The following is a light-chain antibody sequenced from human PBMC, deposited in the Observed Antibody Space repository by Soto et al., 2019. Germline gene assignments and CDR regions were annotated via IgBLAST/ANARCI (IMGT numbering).Light chain of an antibody. CDR2: GAS. Sequence: EIVMTQSPATLSVSPGERATLSCRASQSVSSKLAWYQQKPGQAPRLLMYGASTRATGVPARFSGSGSGTEFTLTISSLQSEDFAVYYCQQYDNWPPWTSGQGTKVEIK. CDR1: QSVSSK. J-gene: IGKJ1*01. V-gene: IGKV3-15*01. CDR3: QQYDNWPPWT.